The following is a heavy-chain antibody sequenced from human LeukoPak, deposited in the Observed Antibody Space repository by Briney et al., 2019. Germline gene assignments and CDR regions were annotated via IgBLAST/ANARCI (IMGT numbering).Heavy chain of an antibody. J-gene: IGHJ4*02. Sequence: GGSLRLSCAASGFTFSSYGMHWVRQAPGKGLEWVAFIRYDGSNKYYADSVKGRFTISRDNSKNTLYLQMNSLRAEDTAVYYCAKDAATYSSGSLFDYWGQGTLVTVSS. CDR2: IRYDGSNK. CDR3: AKDAATYSSGSLFDY. CDR1: GFTFSSYG. D-gene: IGHD6-19*01. V-gene: IGHV3-30*02.